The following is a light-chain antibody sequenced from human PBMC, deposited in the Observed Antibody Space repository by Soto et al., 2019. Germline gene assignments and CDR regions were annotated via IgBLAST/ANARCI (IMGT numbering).Light chain of an antibody. V-gene: IGLV2-14*01. CDR3: SSYTSSSTLYV. Sequence: QSVLTQPASVSGSPGQSITISCTGTSSDVGAYNSVSWFQQHPGKAPKLMIYDVSHRPSGVSNRFSGSKSGNTASLTISGLQAGDEADYYGSSYTSSSTLYVFGTGTKVTV. CDR1: SSDVGAYNS. CDR2: DVS. J-gene: IGLJ1*01.